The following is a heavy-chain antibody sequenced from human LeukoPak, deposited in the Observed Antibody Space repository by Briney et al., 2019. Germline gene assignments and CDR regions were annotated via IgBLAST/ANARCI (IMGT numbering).Heavy chain of an antibody. V-gene: IGHV3-23*01. CDR2: ISNTGSTS. J-gene: IGHJ3*02. CDR3: AKDVLGGSREADAFDI. CDR1: GFTFSSYA. D-gene: IGHD3-16*01. Sequence: GGSLRLSCAASGFTFSSYAMTWVRQAPGKGLEWVSAISNTGSTSYYADSVKGRFTISRDNSMNTLFLHIHSLRAEDTAIYYCAKDVLGGSREADAFDIWGQGTMVTVSS.